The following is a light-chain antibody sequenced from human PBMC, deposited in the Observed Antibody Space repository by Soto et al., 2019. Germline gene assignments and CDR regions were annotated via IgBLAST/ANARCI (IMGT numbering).Light chain of an antibody. V-gene: IGKV3-11*01. J-gene: IGKJ4*01. CDR2: DAS. Sequence: IGLTKSPATLTLSPGERATLSCRASQSVSSYLAWYQQKPGQAPRLLIYDASNRDTGIPARFSGSGSGTDFTLTISSLEPEDFAVYYCQQRSTWPLTFGGGTKVDIK. CDR1: QSVSSY. CDR3: QQRSTWPLT.